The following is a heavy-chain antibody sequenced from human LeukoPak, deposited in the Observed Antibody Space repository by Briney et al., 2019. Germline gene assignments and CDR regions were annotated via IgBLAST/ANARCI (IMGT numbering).Heavy chain of an antibody. Sequence: ASVKVSCKASGYTFTSYFIHWVRQAPGQGLEWMGIINPSGGSTSYAQKFQGRVTMTRDMSTSTVYMELSSLRSEDTAVYYCAGDKFNCGGDCYSKEPDNWFDPWGQGTLVTVSS. D-gene: IGHD2-21*02. V-gene: IGHV1-46*01. CDR3: AGDKFNCGGDCYSKEPDNWFDP. CDR2: INPSGGST. CDR1: GYTFTSYF. J-gene: IGHJ5*02.